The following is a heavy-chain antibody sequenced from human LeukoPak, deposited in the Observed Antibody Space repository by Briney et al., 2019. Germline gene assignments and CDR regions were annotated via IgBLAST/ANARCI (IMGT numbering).Heavy chain of an antibody. CDR1: GGSFSGYY. J-gene: IGHJ6*03. V-gene: IGHV4-34*01. Sequence: PSETLSLTCAVYGGSFSGYYWSWIRQPPGKGLEWIGEINHSGSTNYNPSLKSRVTISVDTSKNQFSLKLSSVTAADTAVYYCARIVTIFGVVIFYYYMDVWGKGTTVTVSS. CDR2: INHSGST. CDR3: ARIVTIFGVVIFYYYMDV. D-gene: IGHD3-3*01.